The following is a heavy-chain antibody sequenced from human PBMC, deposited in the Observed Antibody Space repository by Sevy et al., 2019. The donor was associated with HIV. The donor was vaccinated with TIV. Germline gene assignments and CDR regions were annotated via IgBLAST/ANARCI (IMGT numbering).Heavy chain of an antibody. CDR2: SNSDEISR. V-gene: IGHV3-74*01. Sequence: GGSLRLSCAASGFSFSSYWMHWVRQAPGKGLEWVSRSNSDEISRSYADSVMGRFTISRDNAKNTMYLQMENLRVEGTAIYYCARAHYYYDSSGYMGIDAFDVWGQGTTVTVSS. J-gene: IGHJ3*01. D-gene: IGHD3-22*01. CDR3: ARAHYYYDSSGYMGIDAFDV. CDR1: GFSFSSYW.